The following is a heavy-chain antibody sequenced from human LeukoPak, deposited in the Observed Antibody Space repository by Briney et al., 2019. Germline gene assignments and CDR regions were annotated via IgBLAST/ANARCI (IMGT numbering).Heavy chain of an antibody. D-gene: IGHD7-27*01. CDR3: ARVDRHLGIRHFFDY. V-gene: IGHV4-39*07. CDR2: ISYSGTT. CDR1: GGSISDSRHY. Sequence: SETLSLTCTVSGGSISDSRHYWGWIRQPPGKGLEWIGSISYSGTTYSNPSLKSRVAMSLDTSKNQFSLRLRSVTSADTAMYYCARVDRHLGIRHFFDYWGQGTLVTVSS. J-gene: IGHJ4*02.